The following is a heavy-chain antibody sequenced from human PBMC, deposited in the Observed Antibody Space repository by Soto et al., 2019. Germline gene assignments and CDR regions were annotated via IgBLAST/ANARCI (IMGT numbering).Heavy chain of an antibody. V-gene: IGHV1-18*01. CDR3: AREYYYDSSGSQSLDY. CDR2: ISAYNGNT. D-gene: IGHD3-22*01. Sequence: ASVKVSCKASGYTFTSYGISWVRQAPGQGLEWMGWISAYNGNTNYAQKLQGRVTMTTDTSTSTAYMELRSLRSDDTAVYYCAREYYYDSSGSQSLDYWGQGTLVTVSS. J-gene: IGHJ4*02. CDR1: GYTFTSYG.